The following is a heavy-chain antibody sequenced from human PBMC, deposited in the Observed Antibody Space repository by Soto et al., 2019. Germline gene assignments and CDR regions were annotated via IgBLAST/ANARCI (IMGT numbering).Heavy chain of an antibody. CDR1: GFALSTSGVG. CDR2: IYWDDDK. D-gene: IGHD6-13*01. J-gene: IGHJ4*02. Sequence: SGPTRVNPTQTLTLTCTFSGFALSTSGVGVGWIRQPPGKALEWLALIYWDDDKRYSPSLKSRLTITKDTSKNQVVLTMTNMDPVDTATYYCAHSIGSDEYSSSWFDYWGQGTLVTVSS. CDR3: AHSIGSDEYSSSWFDY. V-gene: IGHV2-5*02.